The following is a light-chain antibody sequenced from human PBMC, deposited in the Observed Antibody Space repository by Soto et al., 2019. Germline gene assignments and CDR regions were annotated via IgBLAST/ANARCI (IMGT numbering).Light chain of an antibody. CDR2: GAS. CDR1: QSVSSSY. Sequence: EIVVTQSPGTLSLSPGERATLSCRASQSVSSSYLAWYQQKPGQAPRLLLYGASSRATGIPDRFSGSGSGTDFTLTITRLEPGDFAVYYCQQYGASRTVGQGTKVEIK. J-gene: IGKJ1*01. V-gene: IGKV3-20*01. CDR3: QQYGASRT.